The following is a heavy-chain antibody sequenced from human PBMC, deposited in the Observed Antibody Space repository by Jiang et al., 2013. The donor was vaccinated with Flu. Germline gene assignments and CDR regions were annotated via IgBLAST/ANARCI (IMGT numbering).Heavy chain of an antibody. J-gene: IGHJ6*02. CDR3: ATTGTSIQAIHGGMDV. CDR2: FDPEDGET. V-gene: IGHV1-24*01. CDR1: GYTLTELS. D-gene: IGHD2-2*02. Sequence: KVSCKVSGYTLTELSMHWVRQATWKRALSGLGGFDPEDGETIYAQKFQGRVTMTEDTSTDTAYMELSSLRSEDTAVYYCATTGTSIQAIHGGMDVWGQGTTVTVSS.